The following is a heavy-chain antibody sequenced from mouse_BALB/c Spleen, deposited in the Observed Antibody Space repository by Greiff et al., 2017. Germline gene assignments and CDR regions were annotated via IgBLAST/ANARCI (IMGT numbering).Heavy chain of an antibody. D-gene: IGHD2-2*01. CDR3: ARGGYDVDY. V-gene: IGHV1-7*01. CDR1: GYTFTSYW. CDR2: INPSTGYT. J-gene: IGHJ2*01. Sequence: VQLQESGAELAKPGASVKMSCKASGYTFTSYWMHWVKQRPGQGLEWIGYINPSTGYTEYNQKFKDKATLTADKSSSTAYMQLSSLTSEDSAVYYCARGGYDVDYWGQGTTLTVSS.